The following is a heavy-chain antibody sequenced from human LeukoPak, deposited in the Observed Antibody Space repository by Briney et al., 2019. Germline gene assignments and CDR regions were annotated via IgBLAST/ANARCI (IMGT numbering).Heavy chain of an antibody. CDR3: ARRSYYDSGGYYYDF. CDR1: EYSFTNYW. D-gene: IGHD3-22*01. CDR2: NYPDDSDT. V-gene: IGHV5-51*01. Sequence: GESLKISCKGSEYSFTNYWIGWVRQMPGKGLEWMGINYPDDSDTRYSPSFQGQVTISADKSISTAYLQWSSLKASDTAMYYCARRSYYDSGGYYYDFWGQGTLVTVSS. J-gene: IGHJ4*02.